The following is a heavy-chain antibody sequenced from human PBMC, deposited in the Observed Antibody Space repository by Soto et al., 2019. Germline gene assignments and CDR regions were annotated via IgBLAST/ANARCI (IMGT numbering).Heavy chain of an antibody. CDR2: ISYDGSNK. CDR1: GFTFSSYG. V-gene: IGHV3-30*03. Sequence: PGGSLRLSCAASGFTFSSYGMHWVRQAPGKGLEWVAVISYDGSNKYYADSVKGRFTISRDNSKNTLYLQMNSLRAEDTAVYYCTTGRPDQSRTDAFDIWGQGTMVTVSS. CDR3: TTGRPDQSRTDAFDI. J-gene: IGHJ3*02.